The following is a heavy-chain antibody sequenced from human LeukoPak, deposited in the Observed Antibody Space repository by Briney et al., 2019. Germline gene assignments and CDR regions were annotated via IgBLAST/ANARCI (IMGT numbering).Heavy chain of an antibody. V-gene: IGHV1-69*05. CDR1: GGTFSSYA. D-gene: IGHD3-10*01. CDR2: IIPIFGTA. J-gene: IGHJ6*03. Sequence: SVKVSCKASGGTFSSYAISWVRQAPEQGLEWMGRIIPIFGTANYAQKFQGRVTITTDESTSTAYMELSSLRSEDTAVYYCARTMVRGVSLEDMDVWGKGTTVTVSS. CDR3: ARTMVRGVSLEDMDV.